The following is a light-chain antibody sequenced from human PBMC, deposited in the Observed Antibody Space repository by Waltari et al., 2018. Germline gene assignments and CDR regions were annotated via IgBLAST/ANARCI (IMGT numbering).Light chain of an antibody. CDR1: SLRSYY. V-gene: IGLV3-19*01. CDR3: NSRDSSGNHYV. CDR2: GKN. J-gene: IGLJ1*01. Sequence: SSELTQDPAVSVALGQTVRITCQGESLRSYYASWYQQKPVQAPVLVIYGKNNRPSGIPDRFSGSSSGNTASLTITGAQAEDEADYYCNSRDSSGNHYVFGTGTKVTVL.